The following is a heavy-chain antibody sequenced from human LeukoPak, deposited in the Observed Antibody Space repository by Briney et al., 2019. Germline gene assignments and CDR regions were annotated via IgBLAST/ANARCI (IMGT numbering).Heavy chain of an antibody. Sequence: GGSLRLSCTASGFSFGDYAMSWVRQAPGKGLEWVGFIRSNTFGGTTEYAASVKGRFTISRDDSKSIAYLQMNSLKTEDTAVYYCTTAGYSRYAGGQGTLVTVSS. CDR2: IRSNTFGGTT. CDR3: TTAGYSRYA. CDR1: GFSFGDYA. D-gene: IGHD6-13*01. V-gene: IGHV3-49*04. J-gene: IGHJ4*02.